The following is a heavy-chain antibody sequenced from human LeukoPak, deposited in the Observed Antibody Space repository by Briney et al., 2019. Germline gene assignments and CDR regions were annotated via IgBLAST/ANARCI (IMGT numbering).Heavy chain of an antibody. Sequence: PGGSLRLSCAASGFTFSSYSMNWVRQAPGKGLERVSYISSSSSTIYYADSVKGRFTISRDNAKNSLYLQMNSLRAEDTAVYYCARVYYGDYRGWFDPWGQGTLVTVSS. J-gene: IGHJ5*02. D-gene: IGHD4-17*01. CDR2: ISSSSSTI. V-gene: IGHV3-48*01. CDR3: ARVYYGDYRGWFDP. CDR1: GFTFSSYS.